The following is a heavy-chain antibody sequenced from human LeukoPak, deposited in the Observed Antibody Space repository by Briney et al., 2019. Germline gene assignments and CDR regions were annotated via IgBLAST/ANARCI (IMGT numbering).Heavy chain of an antibody. CDR2: IYYSGST. D-gene: IGHD3-22*01. CDR1: GGFIRNYY. J-gene: IGHJ4*02. Sequence: PSETLSLTCSVSGGFIRNYYWSWLRQPPGKGLEWIGYIYYSGSTNYNPSLKSRVTISADTSKNQFSLKLNSVTAADTAVYYCARCGDRSGYYYYFDYWGQGTLVTVSS. V-gene: IGHV4-59*08. CDR3: ARCGDRSGYYYYFDY.